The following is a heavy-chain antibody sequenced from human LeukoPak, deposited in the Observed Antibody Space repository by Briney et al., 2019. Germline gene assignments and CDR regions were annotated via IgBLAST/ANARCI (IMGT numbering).Heavy chain of an antibody. D-gene: IGHD2-15*01. CDR2: FDPEDGET. CDR1: GYTLTELS. CDR3: ATDYPRYRSGGSCYSD. V-gene: IGHV1-24*01. Sequence: GASVKVSCKVSGYTLTELSMHWVRQAPGKGLEWMGGFDPEDGETIYAQKFQGRVTMTEDTSTDTAYMELSSLRSEDTAVYYCATDYPRYRSGGSCYSDWGQGSLVTVSS. J-gene: IGHJ4*02.